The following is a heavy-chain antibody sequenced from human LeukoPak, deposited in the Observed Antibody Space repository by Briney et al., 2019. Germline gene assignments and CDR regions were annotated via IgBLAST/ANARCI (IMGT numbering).Heavy chain of an antibody. CDR3: ARGGLGLTSITMVRTNWFDP. Sequence: PSETLSLICAVYGGSFSGYYWSWIRQPPGKGLEWIGEINHSGSTNYNPSLKSRVTISVDTSKNQFSLKLSSVTAADTAVYYCARGGLGLTSITMVRTNWFDPWGQGTLVTVSS. V-gene: IGHV4-34*01. CDR1: GGSFSGYY. D-gene: IGHD3-10*01. J-gene: IGHJ5*02. CDR2: INHSGST.